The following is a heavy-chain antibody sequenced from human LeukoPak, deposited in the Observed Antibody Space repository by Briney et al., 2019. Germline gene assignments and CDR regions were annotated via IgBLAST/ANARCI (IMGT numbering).Heavy chain of an antibody. V-gene: IGHV3-7*03. CDR2: IKQDGSEK. CDR1: GFTFSSYW. Sequence: GGSLRLSCAASGFTFSSYWMSWVRQAPGKGLEWVANIKQDGSEKYYVDSVKGRFTISRDNAKNSLYLQMNSLRAEDTALYHCAVPMVRGVNWGQGTLVTVSS. CDR3: AVPMVRGVN. D-gene: IGHD3-10*01. J-gene: IGHJ4*02.